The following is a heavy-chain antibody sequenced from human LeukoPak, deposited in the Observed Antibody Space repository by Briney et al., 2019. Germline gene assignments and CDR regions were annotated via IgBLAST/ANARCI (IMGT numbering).Heavy chain of an antibody. Sequence: GGSLRLSCAASGLTFSDYDMNWVRQAPGKGLEWVSYISNSGTTVYHADSVKGRFTISRDNAKNSVSLQLDSLRAEDTAIYYCAKGDGYSSPWYFDLWGQGTLVTVSS. J-gene: IGHJ4*02. CDR3: AKGDGYSSPWYFDL. D-gene: IGHD5-18*01. V-gene: IGHV3-48*03. CDR2: ISNSGTTV. CDR1: GLTFSDYD.